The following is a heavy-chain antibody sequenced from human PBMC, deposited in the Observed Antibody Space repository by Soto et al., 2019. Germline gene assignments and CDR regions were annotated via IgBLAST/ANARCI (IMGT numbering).Heavy chain of an antibody. CDR2: ISPYPGDT. Sequence: QVQLVQSGAEVKKPGASVKVSCKASGYTFTDYGISWVRQAPGQGLEWMGWISPYPGDTKYPQRLQGRVTVTADTSTSTAYMELRSLKSDDTAVYYCAKTGGWNWFDPWGQGTLVSVSS. D-gene: IGHD6-19*01. V-gene: IGHV1-18*01. J-gene: IGHJ5*02. CDR3: AKTGGWNWFDP. CDR1: GYTFTDYG.